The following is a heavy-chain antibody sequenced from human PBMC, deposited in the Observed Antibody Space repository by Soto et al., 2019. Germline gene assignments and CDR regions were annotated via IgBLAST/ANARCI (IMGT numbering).Heavy chain of an antibody. D-gene: IGHD3-9*01. V-gene: IGHV3-21*01. CDR2: ISSSGSYI. Sequence: EVHLVESGGGLVKPGGSLRLSCAASGFTLSSYYLNWFRQAPGKGLEWVSSISSSGSYIYYADSVKGRFTISRDNAKNSLYLQMNSLRAEDTAVYYCARNLDWLSFDYWGLGTLVTVSS. J-gene: IGHJ4*02. CDR1: GFTLSSYY. CDR3: ARNLDWLSFDY.